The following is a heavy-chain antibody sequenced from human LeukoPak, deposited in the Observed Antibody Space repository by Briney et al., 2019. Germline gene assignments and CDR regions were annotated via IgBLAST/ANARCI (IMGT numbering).Heavy chain of an antibody. J-gene: IGHJ1*01. CDR3: ARDLRAKY. CDR1: GASIFNYY. D-gene: IGHD4/OR15-4a*01. Sequence: PSETLSLTCNVSGASIFNYYWSWIRQAPGKGLEWIGYVHHSGRTNSNPSLGSRVTMSVDTSTSQLSLNSTSVTTADTAVYFCARDLRAKYWGQGTLVFVSS. CDR2: VHHSGRT. V-gene: IGHV4-59*01.